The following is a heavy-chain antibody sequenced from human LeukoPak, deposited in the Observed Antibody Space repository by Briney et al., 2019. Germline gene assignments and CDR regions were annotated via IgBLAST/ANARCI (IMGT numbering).Heavy chain of an antibody. J-gene: IGHJ4*02. CDR3: TRVPYYDFWSGYYRMGH. D-gene: IGHD3-3*01. V-gene: IGHV3-49*04. CDR2: IRSKAYGGTT. CDR1: GFTFSSYG. Sequence: GGSLRLSCAASGFTFSSYGMHWVRQAPGKGLEWVGFIRSKAYGGTTEYAASVKGRFTISRDDSKSIAYLQMNSLKTEDTAVYYCTRVPYYDFWSGYYRMGHWGQGTLVTVSS.